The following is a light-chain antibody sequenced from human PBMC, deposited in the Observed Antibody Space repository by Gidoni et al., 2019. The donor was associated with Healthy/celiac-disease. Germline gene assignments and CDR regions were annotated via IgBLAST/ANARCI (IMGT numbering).Light chain of an antibody. Sequence: EIVLPQSPATLSLSPGERATLSCRASQSVSSYLAWYQQKPGQAPRLLIYDASNRATGIPARFSGSGSGTDFTLTISLEPEDFAVYYCQQRSNWFSITFGQGTRLEIK. CDR1: QSVSSY. CDR3: QQRSNWFSIT. CDR2: DAS. V-gene: IGKV3-11*01. J-gene: IGKJ5*01.